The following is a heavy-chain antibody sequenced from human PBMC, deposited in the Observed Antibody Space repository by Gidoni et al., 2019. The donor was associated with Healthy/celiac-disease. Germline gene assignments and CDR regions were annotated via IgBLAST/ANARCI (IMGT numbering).Heavy chain of an antibody. Sequence: EVQLLESGGGLVQPGGSLRLSCAASGFTFSSYAMSWVRQAPGKGLEWVSAISGSGGSTYYADSVKGRFTISRDNSKNTLFLQMNSLRAEDTAVYYCAKGSTVTTFLRGDYWGQGTLVTVSS. J-gene: IGHJ4*02. V-gene: IGHV3-23*01. CDR1: GFTFSSYA. CDR2: ISGSGGST. CDR3: AKGSTVTTFLRGDY. D-gene: IGHD4-17*01.